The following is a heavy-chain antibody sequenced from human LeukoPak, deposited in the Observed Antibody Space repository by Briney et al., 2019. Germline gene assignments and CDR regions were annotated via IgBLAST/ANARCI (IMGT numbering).Heavy chain of an antibody. J-gene: IGHJ4*02. CDR3: ASTIFGVVTLDY. V-gene: IGHV3-53*05. Sequence: GGSLRLSCAASGFTVSSNYMSWVRQAPGKGLEWVSVIYSGGSTYYADSVKGRFTISRDNSKNTLYLQMNSLRAEDTAVYYCASTIFGVVTLDYWGQGTLVTVSS. CDR1: GFTVSSNY. CDR2: IYSGGST. D-gene: IGHD3-3*01.